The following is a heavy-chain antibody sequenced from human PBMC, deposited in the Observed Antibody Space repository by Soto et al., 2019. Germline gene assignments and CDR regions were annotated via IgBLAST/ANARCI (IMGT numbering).Heavy chain of an antibody. CDR3: AHSAPINLAAAVFQPDY. V-gene: IGHV2-5*01. Sequence: GSGPTLVNPTQTLTLTCTFSGFSLSTSGVGVGWIRQPPGKALEWLALIYWNDDKRYSPSLKSRLTITKDTSKNQVVLTMTNMDPVDTATYYCAHSAPINLAAAVFQPDYWGQGTMVTVYS. CDR1: GFSLSTSGVG. J-gene: IGHJ4*02. D-gene: IGHD6-13*01. CDR2: IYWNDDK.